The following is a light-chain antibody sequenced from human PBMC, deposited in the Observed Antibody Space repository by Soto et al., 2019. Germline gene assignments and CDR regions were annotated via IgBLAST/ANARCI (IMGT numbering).Light chain of an antibody. CDR1: RSLTTN. Sequence: EVVMTQSPGTLSVSPGGRATLSCRASRSLTTNLAWYQKKPGQAPRLLIHDASTRATGIPARFSGSGSGTEFTLTISSLQSEDFAVYYCQQYDDWPLTFGHGTLLETK. V-gene: IGKV3-15*01. CDR3: QQYDDWPLT. J-gene: IGKJ5*01. CDR2: DAS.